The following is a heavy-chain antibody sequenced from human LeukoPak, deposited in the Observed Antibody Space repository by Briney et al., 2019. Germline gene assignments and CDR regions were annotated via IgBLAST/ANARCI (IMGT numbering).Heavy chain of an antibody. Sequence: ASVKVSCKASGGTFSSYTIGWVRQAPGQGLEWMGWINPNSGGTNYAQKFQGRVTMTRDTSISTAYMELSRLRSDDTAVYYCARDLGDGYNLRVGAFDIWGQGTMVTVSS. V-gene: IGHV1-2*02. CDR2: INPNSGGT. CDR3: ARDLGDGYNLRVGAFDI. J-gene: IGHJ3*02. CDR1: GGTFSSYT. D-gene: IGHD5-24*01.